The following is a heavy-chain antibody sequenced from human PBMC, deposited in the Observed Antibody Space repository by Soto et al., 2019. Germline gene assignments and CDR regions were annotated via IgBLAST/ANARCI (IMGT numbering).Heavy chain of an antibody. Sequence: GGSLRLSCAASGFTFSSYSMNWVRQAPGKGLEWVSYISSSSTTINYADSVKGRFTISRDNVKNSLYLQMNSLRDEDTAVYYCARDAGDSSGWYNYYYGMDVWGHGTTVTVSS. CDR3: ARDAGDSSGWYNYYYGMDV. CDR1: GFTFSSYS. CDR2: ISSSSTTI. J-gene: IGHJ6*02. V-gene: IGHV3-48*02. D-gene: IGHD6-19*01.